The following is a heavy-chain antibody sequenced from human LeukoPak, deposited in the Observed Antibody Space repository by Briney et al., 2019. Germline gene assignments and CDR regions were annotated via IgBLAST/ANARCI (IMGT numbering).Heavy chain of an antibody. V-gene: IGHV7-4-1*02. Sequence: ASVKVSCKASGYTFTSYAMNWVRQAPGQGLEWMGWINTNTGNPTYAQGFTGRFVFSLDTSVSTAYLQISSLKAEDTAVYYCARVEKSHYDSLYYMDVWGKGTTVTVSS. CDR3: ARVEKSHYDSLYYMDV. CDR1: GYTFTSYA. D-gene: IGHD3-3*01. J-gene: IGHJ6*03. CDR2: INTNTGNP.